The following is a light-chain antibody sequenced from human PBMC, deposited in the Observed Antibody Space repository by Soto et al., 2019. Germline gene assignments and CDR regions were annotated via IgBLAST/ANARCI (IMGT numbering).Light chain of an antibody. CDR3: SSYTSSRSWV. J-gene: IGLJ3*02. CDR1: SSDVGSYNR. V-gene: IGLV2-18*02. Sequence: QSVLTQPPSVSGSPGQSVTISCTGTSSDVGSYNRVSWYQQPPGTAPKLMIYEVSNRPSGVPDRFSGSKSGNTASLTISGLQTEDEADYYCSSYTSSRSWVFGGGTKVTVL. CDR2: EVS.